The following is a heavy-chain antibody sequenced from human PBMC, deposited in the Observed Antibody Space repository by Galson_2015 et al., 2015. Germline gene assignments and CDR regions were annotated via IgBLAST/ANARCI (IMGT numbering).Heavy chain of an antibody. D-gene: IGHD5-24*01. V-gene: IGHV3-30-3*01. Sequence: SLRLSCAASGFTFSSYAMHWVRQAPGKGLEWVAVISYDGSNKYYADSVKGRFTISRDNSKNTLYLQMNSLRAEDTAVYYCARDDGWDYYYYGMDVWGQGTTVTVSS. CDR3: ARDDGWDYYYYGMDV. CDR1: GFTFSSYA. CDR2: ISYDGSNK. J-gene: IGHJ6*02.